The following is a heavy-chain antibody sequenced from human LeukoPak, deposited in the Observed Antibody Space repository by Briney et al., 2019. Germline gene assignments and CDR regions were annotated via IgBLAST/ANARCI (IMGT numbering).Heavy chain of an antibody. J-gene: IGHJ6*02. CDR1: GFTFSSYA. V-gene: IGHV3-23*01. CDR3: ARERPPATKERRSYGMDV. D-gene: IGHD1-1*01. Sequence: GGSLRLSCAASGFTFSSYAMSWVRQAPGKGLEWVSAISGSGGSTYYADSVKGRFTISRDNAKNSLYLQMNSLRAEDTAVYYCARERPPATKERRSYGMDVWGQGTTVTVSS. CDR2: ISGSGGST.